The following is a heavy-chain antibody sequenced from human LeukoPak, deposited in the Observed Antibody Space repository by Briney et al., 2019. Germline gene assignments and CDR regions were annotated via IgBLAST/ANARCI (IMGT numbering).Heavy chain of an antibody. CDR2: ISGSGDST. J-gene: IGHJ4*02. CDR3: AKHRFESGGYHSTD. D-gene: IGHD3-22*01. V-gene: IGHV3-23*01. Sequence: PGGSLRLSCAASGFTFSSYAMSWVRQAPGKGLEWVSAISGSGDSTYYGDSVKGRFTISRDNSKNTLYLQMNSLRDEDTDVYYCAKHRFESGGYHSTDWGQGTLVTVSS. CDR1: GFTFSSYA.